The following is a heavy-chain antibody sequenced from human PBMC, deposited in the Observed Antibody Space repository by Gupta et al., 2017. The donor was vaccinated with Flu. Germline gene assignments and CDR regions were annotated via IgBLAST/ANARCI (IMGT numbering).Heavy chain of an antibody. CDR3: ARGAPTGTSATDD. CDR1: GFTFGDYS. J-gene: IGHJ4*02. CDR2: ITSTGSYT. D-gene: IGHD1-14*01. V-gene: IGHV3-21*01. Sequence: EVQLVESGGGLVKPGGSLRLSCAASGFTFGDYSMNWVRQAPGKGLEWIACITSTGSYTHYADTWKGRFTISRDNAKTSLFLQVSRLRVEDTALYFCARGAPTGTSATDDGGQGTKVIVSS.